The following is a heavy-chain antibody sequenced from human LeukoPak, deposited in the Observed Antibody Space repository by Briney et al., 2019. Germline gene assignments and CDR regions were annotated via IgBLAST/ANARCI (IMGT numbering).Heavy chain of an antibody. D-gene: IGHD2/OR15-2a*01. CDR1: GYTFTSYD. CDR2: MNPNSGNT. CDR3: ARRYKNVVVPGYYMDV. J-gene: IGHJ6*03. Sequence: ASVKVSCKASGYTFTSYDINWVRQATGQGPEWMGWMNPNSGNTGYAQKFQGRGTMTRNTSISTAYMELSSLTSEDTAVYYCARRYKNVVVPGYYMDVWGKGTTVTVSS. V-gene: IGHV1-8*01.